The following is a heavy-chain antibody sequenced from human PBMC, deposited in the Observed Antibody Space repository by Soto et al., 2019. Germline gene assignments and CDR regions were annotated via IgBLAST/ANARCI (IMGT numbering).Heavy chain of an antibody. D-gene: IGHD5-12*01. CDR2: IVILFGTP. Sequence: SVKVSCKSSGDTFSNSASSWVRQAPGQGLEWVGGIVILFGTPDFAQEFRDRAAITADESTSTVYLELSRLRSEDTAIYYCAHERVAEMATGGYFDYWGQGTPVTVSS. CDR3: AHERVAEMATGGYFDY. J-gene: IGHJ4*02. CDR1: GDTFSNSA. V-gene: IGHV1-69*13.